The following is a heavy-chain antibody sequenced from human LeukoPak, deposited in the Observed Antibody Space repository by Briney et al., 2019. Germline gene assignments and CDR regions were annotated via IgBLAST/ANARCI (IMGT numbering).Heavy chain of an antibody. CDR1: GGSISSYY. CDR3: ASRAGGVYGSAEIDY. V-gene: IGHV4-59*12. Sequence: SETLSLTCTVSGGSISSYYWSWIRQPPGKGLEWIGYIYYSGSTNYNPSLKSRVTISVDKSKNQFSLKLSSVTAADTAVYYCASRAGGVYGSAEIDYWGQGTLVTVSS. J-gene: IGHJ4*02. CDR2: IYYSGST. D-gene: IGHD3-10*01.